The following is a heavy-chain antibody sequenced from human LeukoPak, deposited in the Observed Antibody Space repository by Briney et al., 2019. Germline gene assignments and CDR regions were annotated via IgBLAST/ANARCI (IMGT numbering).Heavy chain of an antibody. CDR1: VFTFRTYS. CDR3: ARFRGYISSWYVLDY. Sequence: GVPLRLSCAASVFTFRTYSMNCVRQSPGKGLEWVSYICTSGSTIYYADSVKGRFTISRDNAKNSLYLQMNSLRDEDTATYYCARFRGYISSWYVLDYWGQGSLVTVSS. D-gene: IGHD6-13*01. J-gene: IGHJ4*02. V-gene: IGHV3-48*02. CDR2: ICTSGSTI.